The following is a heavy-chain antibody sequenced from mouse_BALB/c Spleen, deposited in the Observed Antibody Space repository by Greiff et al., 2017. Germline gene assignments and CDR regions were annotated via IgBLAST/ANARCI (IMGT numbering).Heavy chain of an antibody. CDR1: GYAFTNYL. J-gene: IGHJ2*01. D-gene: IGHD2-1*01. CDR3: ARSGNGLDY. CDR2: INPGSGGT. Sequence: VQLVESGAELVRPGTSVKVSCKASGYAFTNYLIEWVKQRPGQGLEWIGVINPGSGGTNYNEKFKGKATLTADKSSSTAYMQLSSLTSDDSAVYFCARSGNGLDYWGQGTTLTVSS. V-gene: IGHV1-54*01.